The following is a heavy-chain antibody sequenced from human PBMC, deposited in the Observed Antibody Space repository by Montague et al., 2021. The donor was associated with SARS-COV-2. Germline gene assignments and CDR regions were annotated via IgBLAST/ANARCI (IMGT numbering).Heavy chain of an antibody. J-gene: IGHJ4*02. V-gene: IGHV4-4*02. D-gene: IGHD6-13*01. CDR3: ARFFSSWTD. CDR2: IYHSGST. Sequence: SETLSLTCAVSGGSISSGNSCSWVSPPPGTGLEWIGEIYHSGSTNYNPSLKSRVTISLDKSKNQFSLTLSSATAADTAVYYCARFFSSWTDWGQGTLVTASS. CDR1: GGSISSGNS.